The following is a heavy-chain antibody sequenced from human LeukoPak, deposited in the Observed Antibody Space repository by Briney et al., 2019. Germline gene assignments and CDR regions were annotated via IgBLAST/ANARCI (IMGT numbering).Heavy chain of an antibody. CDR2: ISYSGDST. Sequence: GGSLRLSCAASGFTFRNYAMSWVRQAPGKGLEWVSGISYSGDSTYYADSVKGRFTISRDNSKNTLYLQMNSLRAEDTAVYYCAKDLGVVVPATDYWGQGTLVTVSS. CDR1: GFTFRNYA. J-gene: IGHJ4*02. D-gene: IGHD2-2*01. V-gene: IGHV3-23*01. CDR3: AKDLGVVVPATDY.